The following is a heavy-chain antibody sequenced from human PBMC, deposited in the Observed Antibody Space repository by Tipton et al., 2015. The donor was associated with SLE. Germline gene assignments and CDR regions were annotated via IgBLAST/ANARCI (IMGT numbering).Heavy chain of an antibody. CDR2: IYYSGST. V-gene: IGHV4-59*08. D-gene: IGHD3-22*01. Sequence: TLSLTCTVSGGSISSHYWSWIRQPPGKGLEWIGYIYYSGSTYYNPSLKSRVTISVDTSKNQFSLKLSSVTAADTAVYYCARFPDYDSSVPWGQGTLVTVSS. CDR3: ARFPDYDSSVP. J-gene: IGHJ5*02. CDR1: GGSISSHY.